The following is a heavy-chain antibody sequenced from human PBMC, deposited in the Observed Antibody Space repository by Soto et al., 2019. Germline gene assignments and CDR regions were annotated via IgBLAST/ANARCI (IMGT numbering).Heavy chain of an antibody. D-gene: IGHD3-3*01. CDR3: AKNAYDFWSGYPYPYYYYYGMDV. CDR1: GFTFSSYA. CDR2: ISGSGGST. J-gene: IGHJ6*02. Sequence: PGGSLRLSCAASGFTFSSYAMSWVRQAPGKGLEWVSAISGSGGSTYYADSVKGRFTISRDNSKNTLYLQMNSLRAEDTAVYYCAKNAYDFWSGYPYPYYYYYGMDVWGQGTTVTVSS. V-gene: IGHV3-23*01.